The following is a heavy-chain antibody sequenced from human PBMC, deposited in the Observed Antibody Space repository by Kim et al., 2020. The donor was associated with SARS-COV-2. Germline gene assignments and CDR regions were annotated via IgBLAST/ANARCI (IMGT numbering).Heavy chain of an antibody. V-gene: IGHV5-51*01. J-gene: IGHJ4*02. CDR2: INPRDSDT. CDR3: ARQGLSITLDY. CDR1: GYSFSTYW. D-gene: IGHD2-2*01. Sequence: GESLKISCKSSGYSFSTYWIAWVRQMPGKGLEWMGIINPRDSDTRYSPSFQGQVTLSVDKSISTAYVQWSSLRASDTAIYYCARQGLSITLDYWGQGTLVTVSS.